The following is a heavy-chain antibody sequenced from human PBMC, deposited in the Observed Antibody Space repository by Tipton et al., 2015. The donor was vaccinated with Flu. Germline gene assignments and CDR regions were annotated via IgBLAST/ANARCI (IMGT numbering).Heavy chain of an antibody. Sequence: TLSLTCTVSGGSISSYYWSWIRQPPGKGLEWIGYIYYSGSTNYNPSLKSRVTISVDTSKNQFSLKLSSVTAADTAVYYCARDRPNYYYYGMDVLGQGTTVTVSS. CDR3: ARDRPNYYYYGMDV. V-gene: IGHV4-59*01. CDR1: GGSISSYY. J-gene: IGHJ6*02. CDR2: IYYSGST.